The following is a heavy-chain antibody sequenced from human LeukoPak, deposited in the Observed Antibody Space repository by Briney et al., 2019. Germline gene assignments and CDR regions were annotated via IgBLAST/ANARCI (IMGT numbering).Heavy chain of an antibody. J-gene: IGHJ4*02. D-gene: IGHD2-15*01. V-gene: IGHV3-23*01. CDR2: ISGSGGST. CDR3: AKGSSLMVAAYDY. CDR1: GFTFSSYA. Sequence: GGSLRLSCAASGFTFSSYAMSWVRQAPGKGLEWVSAISGSGGSTYYADSVKGRFTISRDNSKNTLYLQMNSLRAENTAVYYCAKGSSLMVAAYDYWGQGTLVTVSS.